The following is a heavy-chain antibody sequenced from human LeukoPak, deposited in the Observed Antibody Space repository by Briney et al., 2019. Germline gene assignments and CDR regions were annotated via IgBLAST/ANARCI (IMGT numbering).Heavy chain of an antibody. CDR2: IYYSGST. CDR3: ARVPRYSSGWRYGMDV. V-gene: IGHV4-59*01. D-gene: IGHD6-19*01. Sequence: SETLSLTCTVSGGSISSYYWSWIRQPPGKGLEWVGYIYYSGSTNYNPSLKSRVTISVDRSKNQLSLKLSSVTAADTAVYYCARVPRYSSGWRYGMDVWGQGTTVTVSS. J-gene: IGHJ6*02. CDR1: GGSISSYY.